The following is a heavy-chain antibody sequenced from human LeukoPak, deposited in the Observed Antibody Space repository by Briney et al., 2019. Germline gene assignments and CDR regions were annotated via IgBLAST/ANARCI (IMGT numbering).Heavy chain of an antibody. V-gene: IGHV3-21*01. D-gene: IGHD4-17*01. CDR1: GFIFSSFT. CDR3: TRGSYGDYGY. J-gene: IGHJ4*02. CDR2: MSSDSKSI. Sequence: GGSLRLSCAASGFIFSSFTMNWVRQAPGKGLEWVSSMSSDSKSIYYADSVKGRFTISRDNAKNSLFLQMGSLRAEDTALYYCTRGSYGDYGYWGQGTLVTVSS.